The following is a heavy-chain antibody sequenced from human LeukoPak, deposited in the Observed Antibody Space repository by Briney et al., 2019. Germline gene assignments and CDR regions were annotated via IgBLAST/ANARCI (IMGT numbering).Heavy chain of an antibody. CDR1: GFNFNSYW. J-gene: IGHJ3*02. CDR2: IKQDGSEK. CDR3: ARDPLYSTDAFDI. D-gene: IGHD6-13*01. V-gene: IGHV3-7*01. Sequence: TGGSLRLSCAVSGFNFNSYWMNWVRQAPGKGLEWVANIKQDGSEKYYVDSVKGQFTISRDNAKNSLYLQMNSLRAEDTAVYYCARDPLYSTDAFDIWGQGTMVTVSS.